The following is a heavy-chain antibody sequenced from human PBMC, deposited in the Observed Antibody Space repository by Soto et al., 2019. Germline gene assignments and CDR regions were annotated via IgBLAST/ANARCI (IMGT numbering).Heavy chain of an antibody. Sequence: QVHLVQSGAEVKKPGSSVKVSCKASGGTFRKNAVSWVRQAPGQGLEWMGSIIVIFGKTYYGQKFQGRVTINVYESTDTAYMDLRSLTSEDTAVYYCARANSESYYFYGMDVWGQGTAVTVSS. J-gene: IGHJ6*02. V-gene: IGHV1-69*18. CDR3: ARANSESYYFYGMDV. CDR2: IIVIFGKT. CDR1: GGTFRKNA. D-gene: IGHD1-26*01.